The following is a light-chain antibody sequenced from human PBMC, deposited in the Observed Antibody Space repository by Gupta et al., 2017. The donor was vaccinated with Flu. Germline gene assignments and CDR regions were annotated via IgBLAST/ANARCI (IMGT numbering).Light chain of an antibody. V-gene: IGKV3-11*01. J-gene: IGKJ4*01. CDR1: QSVSHY. Sequence: EVVLTQSPATLSLSPGERATLSCRASQSVSHYLAWYQQKPGQAPRLLIFHATSRATGIPARFSGSGSGTDFTRAISSLDPEDFAVYYCQQHDNGPPTFGGGTKVEIK. CDR2: HAT. CDR3: QQHDNGPPT.